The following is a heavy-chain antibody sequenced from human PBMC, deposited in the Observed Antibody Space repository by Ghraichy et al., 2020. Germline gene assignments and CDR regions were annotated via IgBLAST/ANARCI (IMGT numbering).Heavy chain of an antibody. CDR1: GYTFTSYG. CDR2: ISAYNGNT. J-gene: IGHJ3*02. Sequence: ALVKVSCKASGYTFTSYGISWVRQAPGQGLEWMGWISAYNGNTNYAQKLQGRVTMTTDTSTSTAYMELRSLRSDDTAVYYCARVAGGSLQGAFDIWGQGTMVTVSS. CDR3: ARVAGGSLQGAFDI. D-gene: IGHD1-26*01. V-gene: IGHV1-18*01.